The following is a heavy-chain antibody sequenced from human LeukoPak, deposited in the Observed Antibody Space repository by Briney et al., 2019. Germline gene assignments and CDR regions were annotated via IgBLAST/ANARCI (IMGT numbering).Heavy chain of an antibody. Sequence: PGGSLRLSCAASGSSFSSYAMTWVRQSPGKVLGWVSSIGGSDGSTYYADSVKGRFTISRDNSKNTLYLQMNSLRVEDTAVYYCAKVATWTKFDYWGQGTLVTVSS. CDR3: AKVATWTKFDY. D-gene: IGHD3/OR15-3a*01. V-gene: IGHV3-23*01. CDR2: IGGSDGST. J-gene: IGHJ4*02. CDR1: GSSFSSYA.